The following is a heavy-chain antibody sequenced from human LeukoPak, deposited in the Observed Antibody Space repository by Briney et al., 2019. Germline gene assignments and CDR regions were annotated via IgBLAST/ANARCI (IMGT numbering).Heavy chain of an antibody. CDR2: ISGSGGST. Sequence: PGGSLRLSCAASGFTFSSYAMSWVRQAPGKGLEWVSAISGSGGSTYYADSVKGRFTISRDNSKNTLYLQMNSLRAEDTAVYCCANVDFWSGYPYWGQGTLVTVSS. J-gene: IGHJ4*02. V-gene: IGHV3-23*01. D-gene: IGHD3-3*01. CDR3: ANVDFWSGYPY. CDR1: GFTFSSYA.